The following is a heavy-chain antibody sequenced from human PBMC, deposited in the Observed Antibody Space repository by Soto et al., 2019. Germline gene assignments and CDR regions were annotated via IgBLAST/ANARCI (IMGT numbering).Heavy chain of an antibody. CDR1: GFTFSGAA. J-gene: IGHJ4*02. CDR2: IRSKANGYAT. Sequence: GGSLILSCAAYGFTFSGAAMHWVRQASGKGLEWVGRIRSKANGYATAYAASVKGRFTISRDDSKNTAYLQMNSLKTEDTAVYYCTSRYYYDSSGYRPSVDFDYWGQGPLVTVSS. V-gene: IGHV3-73*01. CDR3: TSRYYYDSSGYRPSVDFDY. D-gene: IGHD3-22*01.